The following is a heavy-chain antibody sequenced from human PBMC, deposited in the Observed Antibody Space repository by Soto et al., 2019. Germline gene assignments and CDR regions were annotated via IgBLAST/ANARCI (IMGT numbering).Heavy chain of an antibody. D-gene: IGHD3-22*01. CDR2: IHNSGTS. V-gene: IGHV4-59*01. Sequence: PSETLSLTCTVSGDTSTSYYWGWLRQAPGKGLEWIGHIHNSGTSTHNPSLNGRVTISIDMSKKQFSLKLTSLTSADTAVYYCARDFYDSVGYTWFDSWSQGTLVTVSS. J-gene: IGHJ5*01. CDR3: ARDFYDSVGYTWFDS. CDR1: GDTSTSYY.